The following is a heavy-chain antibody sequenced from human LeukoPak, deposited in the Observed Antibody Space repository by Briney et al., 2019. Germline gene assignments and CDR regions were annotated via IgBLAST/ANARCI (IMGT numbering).Heavy chain of an antibody. J-gene: IGHJ4*02. D-gene: IGHD3-16*01. Sequence: SETLSLTCSVSNGSISSSRYFWGWIRQPPGKGLEWIGSIYHSGSTYYNPSLKSRVTISVDTSKNQFSLKLSSVTAADTAVYYCARASMIPGVDYWGQGTLVTVSS. CDR3: ARASMIPGVDY. CDR1: NGSISSSRYF. CDR2: IYHSGST. V-gene: IGHV4-39*07.